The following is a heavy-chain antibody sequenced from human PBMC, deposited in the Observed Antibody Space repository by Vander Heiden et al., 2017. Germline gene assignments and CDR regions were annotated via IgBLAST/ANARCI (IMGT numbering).Heavy chain of an antibody. CDR3: ARHPDAFDI. V-gene: IGHV3-23*01. CDR1: GFTFSSFA. J-gene: IGHJ3*02. CDR2: ISGSGGST. Sequence: VQLLESGGGLVQSGGSLRLSCAASGFTFSSFAMSWGRQAPGKGLEWVSAISGSGGSTYYADSVKGRFTISRDNSKNTLYLQMNSLRAEDTAVYYCARHPDAFDIWGQGTMVTVSS.